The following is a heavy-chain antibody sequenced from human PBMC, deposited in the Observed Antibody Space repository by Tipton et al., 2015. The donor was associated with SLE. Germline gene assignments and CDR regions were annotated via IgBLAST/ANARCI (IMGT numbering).Heavy chain of an antibody. CDR2: IYYSGST. CDR1: GDSINSHN. J-gene: IGHJ4*02. Sequence: TLSLTCTVSGDSINSHNWSWIRQPPGKGLDWIGYIYYSGSTNYNPSLKSRVTISVDTSKNQFSLKLSSVTAADTAVYYCASSTGEASGWPRPPYYFDYWGQGTLVTVSS. V-gene: IGHV4-59*11. D-gene: IGHD6-19*01. CDR3: ASSTGEASGWPRPPYYFDY.